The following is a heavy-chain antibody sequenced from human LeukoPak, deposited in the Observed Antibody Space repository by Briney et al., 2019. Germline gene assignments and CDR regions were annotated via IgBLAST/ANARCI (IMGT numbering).Heavy chain of an antibody. Sequence: GGSLRLSCAASGFTFSSYSMNRVRQAPGKGLEWVSYISSSSSTIYYADSVKGRFTISRDNAKNSLYLQMNSLRAEDTAVYYCATDSSSWSKIFDYWGQGTLVTVSS. J-gene: IGHJ4*02. CDR1: GFTFSSYS. V-gene: IGHV3-48*01. D-gene: IGHD6-13*01. CDR2: ISSSSSTI. CDR3: ATDSSSWSKIFDY.